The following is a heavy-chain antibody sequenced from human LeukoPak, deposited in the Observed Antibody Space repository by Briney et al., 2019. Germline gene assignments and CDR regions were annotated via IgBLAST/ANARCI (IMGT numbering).Heavy chain of an antibody. CDR2: INHSGST. CDR1: GGSISDKTYC. V-gene: IGHV4-39*07. J-gene: IGHJ4*02. Sequence: SETLSLTCTVSGGSISDKTYCWGWIRQPPGKGLEWIGEINHSGSTNYNPSLKSRVTISVDTSKNQFSLKLSSVTAADTAVYYCANGVGGIVVVNNWGQGTLVTVSS. D-gene: IGHD3-22*01. CDR3: ANGVGGIVVVNN.